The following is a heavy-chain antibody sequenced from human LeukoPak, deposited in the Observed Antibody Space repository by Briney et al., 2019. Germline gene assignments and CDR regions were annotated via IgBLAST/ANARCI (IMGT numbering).Heavy chain of an antibody. J-gene: IGHJ3*02. V-gene: IGHV3-33*06. CDR2: IWYDGSNK. CDR3: AKDIWYCSGGSCYADAFDI. D-gene: IGHD2-15*01. Sequence: GGSLRLSCAASGFTFSSYGMHWVRQAPGKGLEWVAVIWYDGSNKYYADSVKGRSTISRDNSKNTLYLQMNSLRAEDTAVYYCAKDIWYCSGGSCYADAFDIWGQGTMVTVSS. CDR1: GFTFSSYG.